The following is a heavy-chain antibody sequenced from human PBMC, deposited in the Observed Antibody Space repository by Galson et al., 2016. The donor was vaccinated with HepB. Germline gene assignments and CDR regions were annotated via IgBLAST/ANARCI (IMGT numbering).Heavy chain of an antibody. V-gene: IGHV3-9*02. CDR2: ITWNGDTI. J-gene: IGHJ4*02. Sequence: SLRLSCAASGFTSDDYAMHWVRQAPGRGLEWVAIITWNGDTIGYADSLKGRFTISRDNAKNSLYLQLNSLRPEDTAFYYCVKAILPYGWSWGQGTLVTVSS. CDR1: GFTSDDYA. CDR3: VKAILPYGWS. D-gene: IGHD6-19*01.